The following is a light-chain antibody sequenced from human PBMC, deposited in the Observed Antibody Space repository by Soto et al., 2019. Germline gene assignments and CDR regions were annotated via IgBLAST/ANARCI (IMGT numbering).Light chain of an antibody. CDR3: IQHNSYPLT. V-gene: IGKV1-17*03. CDR2: AAS. Sequence: DIQMTQSPSAMSASVGDGVTITCRASQGISNHLVWFQQKPGKVPKRLIYAASNLQSGVPSTFSGSGSGTEFTLKISRLQPEDFATYYCIQHNSYPLTFGGGTKVEMK. CDR1: QGISNH. J-gene: IGKJ4*01.